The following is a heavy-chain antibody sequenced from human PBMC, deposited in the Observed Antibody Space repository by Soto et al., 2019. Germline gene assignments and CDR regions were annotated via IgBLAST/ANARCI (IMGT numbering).Heavy chain of an antibody. Sequence: QLQLQESGSGLVKPSQTLSLTCAVSGGSISSGGYSWSWIRQPPGKGLEWIGYIYHSGSPYYNPSLMSRVPISVDRSKNQFSLKLSSVTAADTAVYYCARGGVDYYDSSGYYFSPYYFDYWGQGTLVTVSS. D-gene: IGHD3-22*01. J-gene: IGHJ4*02. CDR2: IYHSGSP. V-gene: IGHV4-30-2*01. CDR1: GGSISSGGYS. CDR3: ARGGVDYYDSSGYYFSPYYFDY.